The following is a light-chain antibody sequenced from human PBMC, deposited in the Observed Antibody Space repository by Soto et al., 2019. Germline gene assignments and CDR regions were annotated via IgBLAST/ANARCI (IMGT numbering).Light chain of an antibody. Sequence: EVVMTQSPATLSMSPGERATLSCRASQSVGTNLAWYQQKPGQSPRLLMYGASTGATGIPARFSGSGSGTEFTLTIGSLQSEDYAIYYCQQYDDWTWTFGQGTKVEIK. CDR2: GAS. CDR1: QSVGTN. J-gene: IGKJ1*01. CDR3: QQYDDWTWT. V-gene: IGKV3D-15*01.